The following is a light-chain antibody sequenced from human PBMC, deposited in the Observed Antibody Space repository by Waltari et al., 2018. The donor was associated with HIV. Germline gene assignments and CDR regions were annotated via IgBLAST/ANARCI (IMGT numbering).Light chain of an antibody. V-gene: IGLV2-14*01. J-gene: IGLJ1*01. CDR3: NSETSAGTYV. CDR1: SSDIGNHKY. Sequence: QSALTQPASVPGSPGQSITISCVGTSSDIGNHKYVSWFQHHPDKAPKLSIYEVSNRPSGVSERYSGSKSGNTASLTISGLQVEDEAEYYCNSETSAGTYVFGTGTKVTVL. CDR2: EVS.